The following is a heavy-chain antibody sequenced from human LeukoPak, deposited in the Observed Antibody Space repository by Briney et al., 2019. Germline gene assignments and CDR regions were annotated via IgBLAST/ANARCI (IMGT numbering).Heavy chain of an antibody. V-gene: IGHV4-59*01. D-gene: IGHD2-21*01. J-gene: IGHJ5*02. CDR2: INYSGT. Sequence: PSETLSLTCTVSGGSISSYYWSWIRQPPGKGLEWIGYINYSGTNYNPSLKSRVTMSVDTSKNQFSLKLSSVTAADTGVYYCARSPHGIVWFDPWGQGTLVTVSS. CDR1: GGSISSYY. CDR3: ARSPHGIVWFDP.